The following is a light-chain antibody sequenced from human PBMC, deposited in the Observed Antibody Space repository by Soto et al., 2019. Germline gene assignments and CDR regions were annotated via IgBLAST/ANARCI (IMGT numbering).Light chain of an antibody. Sequence: SVLTQPPSASGSSGRRVTISCSGSSSNIGSNTVNWYQQLPGTAPKLLIYSNNQRPSGVPDRFSGSKSGTSASLAISGLQSEDEADYYCAAWDDSLNGHVVFGGGTKVTVL. CDR2: SNN. CDR3: AAWDDSLNGHVV. V-gene: IGLV1-44*01. J-gene: IGLJ2*01. CDR1: SSNIGSNT.